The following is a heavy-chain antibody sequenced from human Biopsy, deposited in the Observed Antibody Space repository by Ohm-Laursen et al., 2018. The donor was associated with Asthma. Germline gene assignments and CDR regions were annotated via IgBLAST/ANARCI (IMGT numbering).Heavy chain of an antibody. CDR1: SGSGGYMRSGNYY. CDR3: VRGGSNWHHGPFHYYYGLDV. V-gene: IGHV4-39*01. J-gene: IGHJ6*02. D-gene: IGHD1-1*01. CDR2: IYYSGTT. Sequence: PSETLSLTCSLSSGSGGYMRSGNYYWGWIRQPPGKGLGWIGSIYYSGTTYYTPSLESRVTVSADPSKNQISLNLTSVTAADTAVYSCVRGGSNWHHGPFHYYYGLDVWGQGTTATVSS.